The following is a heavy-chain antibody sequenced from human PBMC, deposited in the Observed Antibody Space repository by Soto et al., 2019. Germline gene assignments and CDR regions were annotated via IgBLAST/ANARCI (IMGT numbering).Heavy chain of an antibody. Sequence: PGGSLRLSCAASGFSIDDFAMHWVRQAPGKGLEWVSSISWDSGKIGYADSVTGRFSVSRDNAKNSLFLQMSSLKPEDTAFYFCAKDNPGRDGDYESTWFEPWGQGTLVTVSS. V-gene: IGHV3-9*01. CDR2: ISWDSGKI. J-gene: IGHJ5*02. D-gene: IGHD4-17*01. CDR3: AKDNPGRDGDYESTWFEP. CDR1: GFSIDDFA.